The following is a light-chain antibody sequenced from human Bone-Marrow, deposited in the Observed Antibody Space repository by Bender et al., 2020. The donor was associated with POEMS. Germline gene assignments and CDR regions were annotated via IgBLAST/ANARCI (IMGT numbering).Light chain of an antibody. J-gene: IGLJ3*02. CDR2: EGS. Sequence: QSALTQPASVSGSPGQSITISCTGTSNDVGSYNLVSWYQQHPGKAPKLMIYEGSRRPSGISNRFSGSKSGNTASLTISGLQAEDEADYYCSSYGGSNNLVFGGGTKLTVL. CDR3: SSYGGSNNLV. CDR1: SNDVGSYNL. V-gene: IGLV2-23*01.